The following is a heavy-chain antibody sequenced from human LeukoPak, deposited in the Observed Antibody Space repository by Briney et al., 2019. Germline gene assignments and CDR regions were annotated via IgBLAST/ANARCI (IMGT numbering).Heavy chain of an antibody. CDR1: GFTFSSYG. Sequence: GGSLRLSCAASGFTFSSYGMHWVRQAPGKGLEWVAVISCDGSNKYYADSVKGRFTISRDNSKNTLYLQMNSLRAEDTAVYYCARDAVVVPAAIPVRAYYYYMDVWGKGTTVTVSS. J-gene: IGHJ6*03. CDR2: ISCDGSNK. CDR3: ARDAVVVPAAIPVRAYYYYMDV. V-gene: IGHV3-30*03. D-gene: IGHD2-2*01.